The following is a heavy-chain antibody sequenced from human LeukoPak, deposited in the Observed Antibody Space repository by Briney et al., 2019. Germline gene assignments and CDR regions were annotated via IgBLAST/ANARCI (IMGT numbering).Heavy chain of an antibody. CDR3: ARDQGGNSFDYYYMDV. CDR2: IYYSGST. D-gene: IGHD4-23*01. Sequence: SETLSLTCTVSAGSITGNYWSWIRQPPGKGLEWIGYIYYSGSTSYHPSLKSRVTISVDTSKNQFSLKLSSATAADTALYYCARDQGGNSFDYYYMDVWGKGTTVTVSS. J-gene: IGHJ6*03. V-gene: IGHV4-59*01. CDR1: AGSITGNY.